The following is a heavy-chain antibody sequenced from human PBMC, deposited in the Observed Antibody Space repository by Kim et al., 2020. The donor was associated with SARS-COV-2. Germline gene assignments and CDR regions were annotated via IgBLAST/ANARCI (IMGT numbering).Heavy chain of an antibody. CDR3: AKGGADLTNAVGGNAFDI. Sequence: GGSLRLSCAASGFTFSSYAMSWVRQAPGKGLEWVSAISGSGGSTYYADSVKGRFTISRDNSKNTLYLQMNSLRAEDTAVYYCAKGGADLTNAVGGNAFDIWGQGTMVTVSS. CDR2: ISGSGGST. D-gene: IGHD3-16*01. CDR1: GFTFSSYA. J-gene: IGHJ3*02. V-gene: IGHV3-23*01.